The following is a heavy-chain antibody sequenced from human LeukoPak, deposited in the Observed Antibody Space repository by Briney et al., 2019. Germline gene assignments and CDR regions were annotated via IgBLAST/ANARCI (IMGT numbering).Heavy chain of an antibody. Sequence: ASVKVSCKASGYTFTSYYMHWVRQAPGQGLEWMGIINPSGGSTSYAQKFQGRVTMTRDTSASTVYMELSSLRSEDTAVYYCAALAVAGPFDYWGQGTLVTVSS. CDR1: GYTFTSYY. D-gene: IGHD6-19*01. V-gene: IGHV1-46*01. CDR3: AALAVAGPFDY. CDR2: INPSGGST. J-gene: IGHJ4*02.